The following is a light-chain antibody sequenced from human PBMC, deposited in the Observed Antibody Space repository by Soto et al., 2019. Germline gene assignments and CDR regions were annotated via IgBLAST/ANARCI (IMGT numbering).Light chain of an antibody. CDR1: SSNIGSNT. CDR2: SND. CDR3: AAWDGSLNGWV. J-gene: IGLJ2*01. Sequence: QSVLTQAPSASGTPGQRVTISCSGSSSNIGSNTVSWYQQVPGTAPKLLIYSNDQRPSGVPDRFSGSKSGTSASLAIGRLQSEDEADYYCAAWDGSLNGWVFGGGTQLTVL. V-gene: IGLV1-44*01.